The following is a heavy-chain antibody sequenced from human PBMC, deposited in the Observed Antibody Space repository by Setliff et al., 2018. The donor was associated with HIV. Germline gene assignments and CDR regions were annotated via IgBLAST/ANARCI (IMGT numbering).Heavy chain of an antibody. CDR3: ARDSEAGV. CDR2: ISTYNGNT. CDR1: GYTFNNYG. Sequence: ASVKVPCKASGYTFNNYGISWVRQAPGQGLEWMGWISTYNGNTNYAQKFQGRVTLTTDTSTNTAYMELRGLKSDDTAMYYCARDSEAGVWGQGTLVTVSS. D-gene: IGHD3-10*01. V-gene: IGHV1-18*01. J-gene: IGHJ4*02.